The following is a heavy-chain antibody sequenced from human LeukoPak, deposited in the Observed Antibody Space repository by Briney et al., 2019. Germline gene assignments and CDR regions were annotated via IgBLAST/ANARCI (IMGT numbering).Heavy chain of an antibody. J-gene: IGHJ4*02. D-gene: IGHD2-8*01. CDR3: ARDDSSELYCTNGVCSPVAFDY. CDR1: GFTFSSYW. CDR2: IKQDGSEK. V-gene: IGHV3-7*01. Sequence: GGSLRLSCAASGFTFSSYWMSWVRQAPGKWLEWVANIKQDGSEKYYVDSVKGRFTISRDNAKNSLYLQMNSLRAEDTAVYYCARDDSSELYCTNGVCSPVAFDYLGQGTLVTVSS.